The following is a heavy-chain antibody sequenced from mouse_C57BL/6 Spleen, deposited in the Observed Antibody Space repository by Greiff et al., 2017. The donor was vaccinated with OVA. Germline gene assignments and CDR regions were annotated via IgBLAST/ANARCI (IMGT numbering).Heavy chain of an antibody. Sequence: VQLQQPGAELVRPGSSVKLSCKASGYTFTSYWMHWVKQRPIQGLEWIGNIDPSDSETHYNQKFKDKATLTVDKSSSTAYMQLSSLTSEDSAVYYCARYPAYYSNGYYAMDYWGQGTSVTVSS. J-gene: IGHJ4*01. D-gene: IGHD2-5*01. CDR3: ARYPAYYSNGYYAMDY. V-gene: IGHV1-52*01. CDR2: IDPSDSET. CDR1: GYTFTSYW.